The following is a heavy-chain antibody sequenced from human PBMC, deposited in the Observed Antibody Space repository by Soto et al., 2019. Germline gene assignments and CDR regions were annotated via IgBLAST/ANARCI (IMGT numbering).Heavy chain of an antibody. J-gene: IGHJ4*02. CDR3: ARRKWLPPGSGGSWAPFDY. CDR1: GGSISNYY. Sequence: PSETLSLTCTVSGGSISNYYWSWIRQPPGKGLEWIGYFYYTGITNYNPSLKSRISMSVDTSKNQFSLKLSSVTAADTAVYYCARRKWLPPGSGGSWAPFDYWGQGTLVTVSS. V-gene: IGHV4-59*01. D-gene: IGHD2-15*01. CDR2: FYYTGIT.